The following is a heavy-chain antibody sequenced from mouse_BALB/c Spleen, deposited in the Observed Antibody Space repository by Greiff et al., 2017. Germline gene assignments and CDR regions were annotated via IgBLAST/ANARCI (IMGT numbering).Heavy chain of an antibody. Sequence: EVNLVESGGGLVQPGGSRKLSCAASGFTFSSFGMHWVRQAPEKGLEWVAYISSGSSTIYYADTVKGRFTISRDNPKNTLFLQMTSLRSEDTAMYYCAKLTGTFYAMDYWGQGTSVTVSS. J-gene: IGHJ4*01. CDR1: GFTFSSFG. CDR2: ISSGSSTI. D-gene: IGHD4-1*01. CDR3: AKLTGTFYAMDY. V-gene: IGHV5-17*02.